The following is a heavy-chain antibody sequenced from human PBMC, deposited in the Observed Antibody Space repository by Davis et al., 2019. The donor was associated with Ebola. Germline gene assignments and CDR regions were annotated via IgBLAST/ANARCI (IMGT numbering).Heavy chain of an antibody. J-gene: IGHJ3*02. CDR1: GGSISSSNW. CDR3: ARSPSGDYYYDSSGDAFDI. V-gene: IGHV4-4*02. CDR2: IYHSGST. D-gene: IGHD3-22*01. Sequence: PSETLSLTCAVSGGSISSSNWWSWVRQPPGKGLEWIGEIYHSGSTNYNPSLKSRITISVDKSKNQFSLKLSSVTAADTAVYYCARSPSGDYYYDSSGDAFDIWGQGTMVTVSS.